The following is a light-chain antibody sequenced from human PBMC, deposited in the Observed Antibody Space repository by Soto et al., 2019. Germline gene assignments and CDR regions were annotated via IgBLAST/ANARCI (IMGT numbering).Light chain of an antibody. Sequence: EIVLTQSPATLSSFPGDRVTLSCRASQSVNSNLAWYQQKPGQAPRLLIYGASTRATGIPARFSGSGSGTEFTLTISSLQSEDFAVYYCQQYNNWLWTFGQGTKVDIK. CDR1: QSVNSN. V-gene: IGKV3-15*01. J-gene: IGKJ1*01. CDR2: GAS. CDR3: QQYNNWLWT.